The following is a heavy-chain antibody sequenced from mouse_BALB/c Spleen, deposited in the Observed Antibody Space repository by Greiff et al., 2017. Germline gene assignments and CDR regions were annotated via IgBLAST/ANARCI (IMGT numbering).Heavy chain of an antibody. CDR1: GYTFTSYT. Sequence: QVQLKQSAAELARPGASVKMSCKASGYTFTSYTMHWVKQRPGQGLEWIGYINPSSGYTEYNQKFKDKTTLTADKSSSTAYMQLSSLTSEDSAVYYCARGSPAWFAYWGQGTLVTVSA. V-gene: IGHV1-4*02. J-gene: IGHJ3*01. CDR2: INPSSGYT. CDR3: ARGSPAWFAY. D-gene: IGHD1-1*01.